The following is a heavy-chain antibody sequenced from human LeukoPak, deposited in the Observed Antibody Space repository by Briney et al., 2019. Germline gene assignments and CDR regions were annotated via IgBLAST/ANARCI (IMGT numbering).Heavy chain of an antibody. D-gene: IGHD3-22*01. CDR2: IKQDGSDK. V-gene: IGHV3-7*03. Sequence: GGSLRLSCAASGFTFSTSWMTWVRQAPGKGLEWVANIKQDGSDKYYMDSVKGRFTISRDNSKNTLYLQMNSLRAEDTAVYYCAKDTADSGYYFGSYWGQGALVTVSS. CDR3: AKDTADSGYYFGSY. CDR1: GFTFSTSW. J-gene: IGHJ4*02.